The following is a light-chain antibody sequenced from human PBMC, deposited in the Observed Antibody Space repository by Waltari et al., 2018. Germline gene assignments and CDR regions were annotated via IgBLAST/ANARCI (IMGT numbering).Light chain of an antibody. CDR1: TSNIGAGPD. CDR3: QSFDNMLSGGVV. V-gene: IGLV1-40*01. J-gene: IGLJ2*01. Sequence: QSVLTQPPSVSGTTGQRVTISCSCRTSNIGAGPDVNGSQHLPGTAPKRLIYGNNNRPSGVPDRFSGSKSGTSASLAITGLQADDEADYFCQSFDNMLSGGVVFGGGTKLAVL. CDR2: GNN.